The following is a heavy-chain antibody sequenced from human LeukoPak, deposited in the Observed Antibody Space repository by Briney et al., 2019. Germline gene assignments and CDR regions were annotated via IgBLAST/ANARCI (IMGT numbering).Heavy chain of an antibody. CDR2: IYSGGST. V-gene: IGHV3-53*01. CDR3: ARGRGTYYFDY. D-gene: IGHD3-10*01. Sequence: GGSLRLSCAASGFTVSSNYMSWVRQAPGKGLEWVSVIYSGGSTYYADSVKGRFTISRDNSKNTLYLQMNSLRAVDTAVYYCARGRGTYYFDYWGQGTLVTVSS. CDR1: GFTVSSNY. J-gene: IGHJ4*02.